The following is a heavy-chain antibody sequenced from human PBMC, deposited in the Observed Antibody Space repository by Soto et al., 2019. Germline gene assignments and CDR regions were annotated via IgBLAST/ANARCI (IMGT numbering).Heavy chain of an antibody. J-gene: IGHJ4*02. Sequence: QVQLVESGGGVVQPGRSLRLSCAASGFTFSSYAMHWVRQAPGKGLEWVAVISYDGSNKYYADSVKGRFTISRDNSKNTLYLQMNSLRAEDTAVYYCARDRPRAAADHFDYWGQGTLVTVSS. CDR2: ISYDGSNK. CDR1: GFTFSSYA. V-gene: IGHV3-30-3*01. D-gene: IGHD6-13*01. CDR3: ARDRPRAAADHFDY.